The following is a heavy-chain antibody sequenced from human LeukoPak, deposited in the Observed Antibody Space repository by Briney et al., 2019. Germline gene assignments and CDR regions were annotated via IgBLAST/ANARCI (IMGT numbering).Heavy chain of an antibody. CDR2: ISAYNGNT. CDR1: GYTFTSYG. CDR3: ARDGPDPSGYNSFDY. J-gene: IGHJ4*02. Sequence: ASVKVSCKASGYTFTSYGISWVRQAPGQGLEWMGWISAYNGNTNYAQKLQGRVTMTTDTSTSTAYMELRSLRSDDTAVYYCARDGPDPSGYNSFDYWGQGTLVTVSS. V-gene: IGHV1-18*01. D-gene: IGHD5-24*01.